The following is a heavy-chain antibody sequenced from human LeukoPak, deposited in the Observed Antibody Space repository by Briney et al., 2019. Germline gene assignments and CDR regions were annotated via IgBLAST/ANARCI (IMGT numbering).Heavy chain of an antibody. CDR1: GFTFSTYT. D-gene: IGHD2-15*01. V-gene: IGHV3-21*01. CDR2: ISSSNSYI. J-gene: IGHJ4*02. CDR3: ARDYSAWSRDY. Sequence: GGSLRLSCAASGFTFSTYTMNWVRQAPGKGLEWVSSISSSNSYIYYADSVRGRFTISRDNAKKSLYLQMNSLRAEDTAVYYCARDYSAWSRDYWGQGTLVTVSS.